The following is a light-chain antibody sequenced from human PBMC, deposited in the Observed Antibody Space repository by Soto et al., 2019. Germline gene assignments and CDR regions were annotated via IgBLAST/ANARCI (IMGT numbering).Light chain of an antibody. Sequence: QSVLTQPPSASGTPGQRVTLSCSGSSSNIGSNTVNWYQQLPGTAPKLLIYSNDQRPSGVPDRFSGSKSGTSASLAISGLQSEDEANYYCAAWDYSLNGVVFGGGTKLTVL. V-gene: IGLV1-44*01. CDR3: AAWDYSLNGVV. CDR1: SSNIGSNT. CDR2: SND. J-gene: IGLJ2*01.